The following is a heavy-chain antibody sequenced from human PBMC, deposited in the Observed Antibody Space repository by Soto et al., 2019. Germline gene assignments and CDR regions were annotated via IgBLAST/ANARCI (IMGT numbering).Heavy chain of an antibody. D-gene: IGHD2-15*01. Sequence: QVQLQQWGAGLLKPSETLSLTCAVYGGSFSGYYWSWIRQPPGKGLEWIGEINHSGSTNYNPSLKSRVTISVDTSKNQFSLKLSSVTAADTAVYYCARGIVVLPTSPGYWGQGTLVTVSS. V-gene: IGHV4-34*01. J-gene: IGHJ4*02. CDR1: GGSFSGYY. CDR3: ARGIVVLPTSPGY. CDR2: INHSGST.